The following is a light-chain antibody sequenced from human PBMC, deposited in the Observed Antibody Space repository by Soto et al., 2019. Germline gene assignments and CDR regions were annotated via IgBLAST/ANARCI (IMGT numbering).Light chain of an antibody. CDR1: SSDVGGYKY. CDR2: DAS. J-gene: IGLJ2*01. Sequence: QSALTQPASVSGSPGQSITISCTGTSSDVGGYKYVSWYQQHPGKAPKLMIYDASNRPSGVSNRFSGSKSGNTASLTISGLQAEDEADYYCSSYTSSSTVVFGGGTKLTVL. V-gene: IGLV2-14*03. CDR3: SSYTSSSTVV.